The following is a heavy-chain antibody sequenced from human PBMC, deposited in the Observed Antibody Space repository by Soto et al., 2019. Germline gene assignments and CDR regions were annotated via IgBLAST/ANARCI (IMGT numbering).Heavy chain of an antibody. Sequence: EVTLRLSCAASGFTFSSCAMHWFHQAPGKGRAWVSTFSSNTAYIYYTDGLRGRFNICRDHAKNSLHLQMNNQRADDTAASYCTRVACADSCARGCCDRRGQGAMVTFSS. D-gene: IGHD2-2*01. CDR2: FSSNTAYI. V-gene: IGHV3-21*01. CDR3: TRVACADSCARGCCDR. CDR1: GFTFSSCA. J-gene: IGHJ4*02.